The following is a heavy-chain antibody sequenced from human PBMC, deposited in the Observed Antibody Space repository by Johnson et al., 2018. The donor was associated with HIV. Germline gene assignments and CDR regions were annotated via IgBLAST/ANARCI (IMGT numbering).Heavy chain of an antibody. CDR2: IYSGGST. Sequence: VQLVESGGGLVQPGGSLRLSCAASGFTVSGNYMNWVRQAPGKGLEWVSVIYSGGSTYYADSVKGRFTISRDNSKNTLYLQMNSLRAEDTAVYYCAREGPSERAGFDIWGQGTMVTVSS. CDR3: AREGPSERAGFDI. J-gene: IGHJ3*02. V-gene: IGHV3-66*01. CDR1: GFTVSGNY.